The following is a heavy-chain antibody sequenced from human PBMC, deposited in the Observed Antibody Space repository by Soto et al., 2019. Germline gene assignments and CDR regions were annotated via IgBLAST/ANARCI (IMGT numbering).Heavy chain of an antibody. V-gene: IGHV1-2*02. CDR3: ARDPIAVAGTNY. J-gene: IGHJ4*02. D-gene: IGHD6-19*01. CDR2: INPNSGGT. CDR1: GDAFTGYY. Sequence: ASVKVSCKASGDAFTGYYMHWVRQAPGQGLEWMGWINPNSGGTNYAQKFQGRVTMTRDTSISTAYMELSRLRSDDTAVYYCARDPIAVAGTNYWGQGTQVTVSS.